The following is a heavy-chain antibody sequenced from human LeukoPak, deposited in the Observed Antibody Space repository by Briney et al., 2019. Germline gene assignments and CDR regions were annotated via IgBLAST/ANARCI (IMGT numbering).Heavy chain of an antibody. CDR1: GFIFGSYG. CDR2: VSSRSSTI. CDR3: ATHELKDAFDI. V-gene: IGHV3-48*01. Sequence: GGTLRLFCAASGFIFGSYGMNWVRQAPGKGLVCGSYVSSRSSTIYYADSVKDRFTISRDKAKNSLYLQMNNLRAEDTAVYYCATHELKDAFDIWGQGTMVTVSS. D-gene: IGHD3-10*01. J-gene: IGHJ3*02.